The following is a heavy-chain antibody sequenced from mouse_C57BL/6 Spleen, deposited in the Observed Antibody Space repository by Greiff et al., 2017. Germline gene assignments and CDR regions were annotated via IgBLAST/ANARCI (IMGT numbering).Heavy chain of an antibody. CDR2: IDPNSGGT. V-gene: IGHV1-72*01. Sequence: VQLQQPGAELVKPGASVKLSCKASGYTFTSYWMHWVKQRPGRGLEWIGRIDPNSGGTKYNEKFKSKATLTVDKPSSTAYMQLSSLTSEYSAVYYCARKRGTTVVDDWYFDVWGTGTTVTVSS. CDR1: GYTFTSYW. CDR3: ARKRGTTVVDDWYFDV. D-gene: IGHD1-1*01. J-gene: IGHJ1*03.